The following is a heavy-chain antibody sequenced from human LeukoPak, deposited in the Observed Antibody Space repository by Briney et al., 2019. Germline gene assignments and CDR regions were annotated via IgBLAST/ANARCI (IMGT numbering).Heavy chain of an antibody. CDR1: GFTFSSYS. CDR3: ARDYSGYDYAFDY. Sequence: GGSLRLSCAASGFTFSSYSMNWVRQAPGKGLEWVSSISSSSSYIYYADSVKGRFTISRDNAENSLYLQMNSLRAEDTAVYYCARDYSGYDYAFDYWGQGTLVTVSS. J-gene: IGHJ4*02. CDR2: ISSSSSYI. D-gene: IGHD5-12*01. V-gene: IGHV3-21*01.